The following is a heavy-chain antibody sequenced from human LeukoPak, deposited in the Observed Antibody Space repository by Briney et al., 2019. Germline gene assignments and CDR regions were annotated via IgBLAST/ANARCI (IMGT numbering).Heavy chain of an antibody. CDR2: ISYNGGDK. J-gene: IGHJ4*02. CDR3: VKEGVEYSYSYGDY. V-gene: IGHV3-30*18. D-gene: IGHD3-16*01. Sequence: GGSLRVSCAASGCSFNNYAMYWVRQAPGKGLEWVALISYNGGDKYYAESMKGRITISRDNAENTLYLQMNNLRPDDTAFYFCVKEGVEYSYSYGDYWGQGTLVTVSS. CDR1: GCSFNNYA.